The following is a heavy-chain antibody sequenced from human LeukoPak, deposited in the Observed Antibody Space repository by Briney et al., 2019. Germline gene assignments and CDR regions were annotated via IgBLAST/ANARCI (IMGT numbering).Heavy chain of an antibody. V-gene: IGHV1-24*01. CDR1: GYTLTELS. J-gene: IGHJ5*02. D-gene: IGHD6-13*01. Sequence: GASVKVSCKVSGYTLTELSMHWVRQAPGKGLEWMGGFDPEDGETIYAQKFQGRVTMTEDTSTDTAYMELSSLRSDDTAVYYCATGGAAAGLNWFDPWGQGTLVTVSS. CDR3: ATGGAAAGLNWFDP. CDR2: FDPEDGET.